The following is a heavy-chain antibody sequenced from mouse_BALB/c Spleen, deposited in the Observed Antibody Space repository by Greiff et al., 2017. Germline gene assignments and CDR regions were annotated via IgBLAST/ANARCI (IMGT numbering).Heavy chain of an antibody. CDR1: GYSITSDYA. Sequence: DVKLQESGPGLVKPSQSLSLTCTVTGYSITSDYAWNWIRQFPGNKLEWMGYISYSGSTSYNPSLKSRISITRDTSKNQFFLQLNSVTTEDTATYYCARKVVPLGSSYWYFDVWGAGTTVTVSS. V-gene: IGHV3-2*02. CDR3: ARKVVPLGSSYWYFDV. D-gene: IGHD1-1*01. J-gene: IGHJ1*01. CDR2: ISYSGST.